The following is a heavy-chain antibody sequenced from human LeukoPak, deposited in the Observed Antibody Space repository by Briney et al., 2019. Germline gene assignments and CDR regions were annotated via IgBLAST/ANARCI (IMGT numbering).Heavy chain of an antibody. Sequence: ASVKVSCKASGYTFTSYDINWVRQATGQGLEWMGWMNPNSGNTGYAQKFQGRFTITRNTSKSTAYMELSSLRSEDTAVYYCARGGVMVRGVINYYYYMDVWGKGTTVTVSS. CDR3: ARGGVMVRGVINYYYYMDV. CDR2: MNPNSGNT. D-gene: IGHD3-10*01. V-gene: IGHV1-8*03. J-gene: IGHJ6*03. CDR1: GYTFTSYD.